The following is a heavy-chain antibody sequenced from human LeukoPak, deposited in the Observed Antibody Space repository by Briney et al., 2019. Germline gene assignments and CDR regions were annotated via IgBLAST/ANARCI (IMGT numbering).Heavy chain of an antibody. Sequence: SETLSLTCTVSGDSISSYYWSWIRHPPGKGLEWIGDIYYSGGTDYNPSLKRRVTISVDTSKNQFSLKLRSVTAADTAVYYCARHVTISGPYDASDIWGQGTMVTVSP. D-gene: IGHD5-24*01. V-gene: IGHV4-59*08. J-gene: IGHJ3*02. CDR2: IYYSGGT. CDR3: ARHVTISGPYDASDI. CDR1: GDSISSYY.